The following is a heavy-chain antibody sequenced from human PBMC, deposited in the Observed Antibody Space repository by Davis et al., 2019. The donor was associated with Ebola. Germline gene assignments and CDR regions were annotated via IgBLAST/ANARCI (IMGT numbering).Heavy chain of an antibody. CDR2: IRSKANSYAT. CDR1: GFTFSGSA. CDR3: TSSDEVFRDY. J-gene: IGHJ4*02. V-gene: IGHV3-73*01. D-gene: IGHD2-21*02. Sequence: GESLKISCAASGFTFSGSAMHWVRQASGKGLEWVGRIRSKANSYATAYAASVKGRFTISRDDPKNTAYLQMNSLKTEDTAVYYCTSSDEVFRDYWGQGTLVTVSS.